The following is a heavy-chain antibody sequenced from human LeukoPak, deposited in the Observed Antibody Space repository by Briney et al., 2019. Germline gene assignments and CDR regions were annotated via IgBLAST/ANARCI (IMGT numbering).Heavy chain of an antibody. D-gene: IGHD6-6*01. CDR2: IYHSGST. CDR3: AKWKYSNSGIDDY. J-gene: IGHJ4*02. CDR1: GGSISSGGYS. Sequence: PSQTLSLTCAVSGGSISSGGYSWSWIRQPPGKGLEWIGYIYHSGSTYYNPSLKSRVTISVDRSKNQFSLKLSSVTAADTAVYYCAKWKYSNSGIDDYWGQGTLVTVSS. V-gene: IGHV4-30-2*01.